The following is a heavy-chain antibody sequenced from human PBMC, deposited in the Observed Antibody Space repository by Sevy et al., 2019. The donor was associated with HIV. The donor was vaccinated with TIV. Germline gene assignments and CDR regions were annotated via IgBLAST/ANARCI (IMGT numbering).Heavy chain of an antibody. CDR1: GYTFTSYD. CDR3: ARFLSTSYYYYSAMDV. J-gene: IGHJ6*02. V-gene: IGHV1-8*01. CDR2: MNPNSGNT. Sequence: ASVKVSCKASGYTFTSYDINWVRQATGQGLEWMGWMNPNSGNTGYAQKFQGRVTMTRNTSIRTAYMELSSLRSEDTAVYYCARFLSTSYYYYSAMDVWGQGTTVTVSS. D-gene: IGHD2-2*01.